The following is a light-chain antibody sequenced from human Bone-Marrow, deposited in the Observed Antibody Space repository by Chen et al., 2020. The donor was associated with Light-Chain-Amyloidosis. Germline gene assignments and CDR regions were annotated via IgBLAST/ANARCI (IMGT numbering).Light chain of an antibody. CDR2: RTS. CDR1: QSLSSTY. Sequence: EIVLTQSPGSLSLSPVESATLSCWASQSLSSTYLAWYQQRPGQAPRLLIYRTSSRATGIPDRFSGSGSGTDFRLTISRLEPEDFAVYYCQQYGSSPPYSFGQGTKLEIK. CDR3: QQYGSSPPYS. J-gene: IGKJ2*01. V-gene: IGKV3-20*01.